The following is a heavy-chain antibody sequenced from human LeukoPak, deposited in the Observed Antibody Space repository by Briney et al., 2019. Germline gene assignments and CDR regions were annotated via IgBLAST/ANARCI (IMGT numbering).Heavy chain of an antibody. CDR1: GGTFSSYA. Sequence: SVKVSCKASGGTFSSYAISWVRQAPGQGLEWMGGIIPIFGTANYAQKFQGRVTIITDESTSTAYMELSSLRSEDTAVYYCATSYCSGGSCHRIDAFDIWGQGTMVTVSS. D-gene: IGHD2-15*01. CDR2: IIPIFGTA. J-gene: IGHJ3*02. V-gene: IGHV1-69*05. CDR3: ATSYCSGGSCHRIDAFDI.